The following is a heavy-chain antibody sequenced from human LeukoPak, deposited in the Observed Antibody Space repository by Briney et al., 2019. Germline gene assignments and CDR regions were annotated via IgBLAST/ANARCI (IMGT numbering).Heavy chain of an antibody. V-gene: IGHV3-30*04. Sequence: GGSLRLSCAASGFTFSSYAMHWVRQAPGKGLEWVAIISYDGSDKYYADSVKGRFTISRDNAKNSLYLQMNSLRAEDTAVYYCARGMVRGGSRQIDYWGQGTLVTVSS. CDR3: ARGMVRGGSRQIDY. CDR1: GFTFSSYA. D-gene: IGHD3-10*01. J-gene: IGHJ4*02. CDR2: ISYDGSDK.